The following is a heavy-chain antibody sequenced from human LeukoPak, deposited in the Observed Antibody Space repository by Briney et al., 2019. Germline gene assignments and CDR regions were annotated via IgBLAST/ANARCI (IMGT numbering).Heavy chain of an antibody. Sequence: GGSLKLSCATSGFTFSGSAIHRVRQASGKGLEWVGRIRSKANSYATTDVASVRGRFSISRDDSKNTAYLQMNSLKTEDTAVYYCTRPSYDSSVSGVVYWGQGTLVTVSS. CDR1: GFTFSGSA. CDR2: IRSKANSYAT. D-gene: IGHD3-22*01. CDR3: TRPSYDSSVSGVVY. V-gene: IGHV3-73*01. J-gene: IGHJ4*02.